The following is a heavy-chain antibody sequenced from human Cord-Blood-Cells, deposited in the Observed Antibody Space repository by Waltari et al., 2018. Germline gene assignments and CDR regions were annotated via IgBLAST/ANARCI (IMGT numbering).Heavy chain of an antibody. V-gene: IGHV4-39*01. Sequence: QLQLQESGPGLVKPSETLSLTCTVSGGSISSSSYYWGWTRQPPGKGLEWIGSIYYSGSTYYNPSLKSRVTISVDTSKNQFSLKLSSVTAADTAVYYCASRRITMVRGVPNDAFDIWGQGTMVTVSS. CDR3: ASRRITMVRGVPNDAFDI. CDR1: GGSISSSSYY. CDR2: IYYSGST. J-gene: IGHJ3*02. D-gene: IGHD3-10*01.